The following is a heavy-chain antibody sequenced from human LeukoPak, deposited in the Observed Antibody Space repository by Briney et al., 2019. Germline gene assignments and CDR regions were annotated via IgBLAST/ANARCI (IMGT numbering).Heavy chain of an antibody. CDR1: GYTFTNYY. CDR2: INLNGGTT. J-gene: IGHJ6*03. V-gene: IGHV1-46*01. Sequence: ASVKVSCKASGYTFTNYYMNWVRQTPGQGLEWMGIINLNGGTTSYAQKFQGRVTMTRDMSTSTVYMELSSLRSEDTAVYYCARGLVVVVSSQNYYYMDVWGKGTTVTVSS. CDR3: ARGLVVVVSSQNYYYMDV. D-gene: IGHD2-21*01.